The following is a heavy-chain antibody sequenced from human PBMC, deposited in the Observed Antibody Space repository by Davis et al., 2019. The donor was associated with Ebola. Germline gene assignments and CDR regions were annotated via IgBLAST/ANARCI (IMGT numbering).Heavy chain of an antibody. CDR2: TSYSGST. Sequence: PSETLSLTCTVSGGSVSSGTYYWNWIRQPPGKGLEWIGYTSYSGSTNYNPSLKSRVTISVDTSKNQFSLKLSSVTAADTAVYYCARVVSSSWYLYFQHWGQGTLVTVSS. D-gene: IGHD6-13*01. V-gene: IGHV4-61*01. CDR3: ARVVSSSWYLYFQH. J-gene: IGHJ1*01. CDR1: GGSVSSGTYY.